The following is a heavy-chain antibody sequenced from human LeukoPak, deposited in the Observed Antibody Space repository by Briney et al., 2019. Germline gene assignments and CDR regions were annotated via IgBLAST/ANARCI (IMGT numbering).Heavy chain of an antibody. CDR2: IKQDGSEK. CDR1: GFTFSSYG. V-gene: IGHV3-7*01. CDR3: ARPYSYGSKVVGAFDI. Sequence: TGGSLRLSCAASGFTFSSYGMSWVRQAPGKGLEWVANIKQDGSEKYYVDSVKGRFTISRDNAKNSLFLQMNSLRAEDTAVYYCARPYSYGSKVVGAFDIWGQGTMVTVSS. J-gene: IGHJ3*02. D-gene: IGHD5-18*01.